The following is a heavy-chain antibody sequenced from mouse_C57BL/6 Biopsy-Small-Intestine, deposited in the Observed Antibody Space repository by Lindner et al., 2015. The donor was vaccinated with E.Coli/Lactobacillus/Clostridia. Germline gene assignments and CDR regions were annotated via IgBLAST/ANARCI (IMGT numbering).Heavy chain of an antibody. CDR1: GYSSTDYN. CDR3: ARGGYDEEYYYAMDY. V-gene: IGHV1-39*01. Sequence: EVQLQESGPSRLVKPGASVKISCKASGYSSTDYNMNWVKQSNGKSLEWIGVINPNYGTTSYNQKFKGKATLTVDQSSSTAYMQLNSLTSEDSAVYYCARGGYDEEYYYAMDYWGQGTSVTVSS. J-gene: IGHJ4*01. CDR2: INPNYGTT. D-gene: IGHD2-2*01.